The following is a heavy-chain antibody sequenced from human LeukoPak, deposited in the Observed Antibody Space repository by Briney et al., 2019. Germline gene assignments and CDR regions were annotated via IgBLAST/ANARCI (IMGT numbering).Heavy chain of an antibody. CDR2: ISYDGSNK. CDR3: ARDRRQQPTFFDY. J-gene: IGHJ4*02. CDR1: GFTFSSYA. D-gene: IGHD6-13*01. Sequence: GGSLRLSCAASGFTFSSYAMHWVRQAPGKGLEWVAVISYDGSNKYYADSVKGRFTISRDNSKNTLYLQMNSPRAEDTAVYYCARDRRQQPTFFDYWGQGTLVTVSS. V-gene: IGHV3-30-3*01.